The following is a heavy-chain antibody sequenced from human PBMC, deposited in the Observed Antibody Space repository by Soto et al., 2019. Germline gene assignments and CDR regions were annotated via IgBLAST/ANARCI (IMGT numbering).Heavy chain of an antibody. CDR1: GGSISSGGNY. CDR2: IYYSGST. D-gene: IGHD6-13*01. CDR3: ARDPSIADFYGMDV. V-gene: IGHV4-31*03. Sequence: QVQLQESGPGLVKPSQTLSLTCSVSGGSISSGGNYWNWIRQHPGKGLEWIGYIYYSGSTYYNPSLKIRVTISLDTSKNQFSLKLSSVTAADTAVYYCARDPSIADFYGMDVWGQGTTVTVSS. J-gene: IGHJ6*02.